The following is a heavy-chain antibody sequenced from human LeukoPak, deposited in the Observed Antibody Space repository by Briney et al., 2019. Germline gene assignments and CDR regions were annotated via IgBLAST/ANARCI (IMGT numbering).Heavy chain of an antibody. CDR3: ARDGESYGDLELAFDI. Sequence: PSETLSLTCTVSGGSISSGGYYWSWIRQHPGKGWEWIGYIYYSGSTYYNPSLKSRVTISVDTSKNQFSLKLSSVTAADTAVYYCARDGESYGDLELAFDIWGQGTMVTVSS. V-gene: IGHV4-31*03. D-gene: IGHD4-17*01. J-gene: IGHJ3*02. CDR2: IYYSGST. CDR1: GGSISSGGYY.